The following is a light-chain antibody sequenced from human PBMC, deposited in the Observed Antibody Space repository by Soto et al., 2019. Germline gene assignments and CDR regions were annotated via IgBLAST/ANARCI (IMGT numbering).Light chain of an antibody. CDR1: RSDVGAYNY. CDR3: NSYGGTNNFGV. V-gene: IGLV2-8*01. J-gene: IGLJ3*02. Sequence: QSALTQPPSASGSPGQSVTISCTGTRSDVGAYNYVSWYQQHPGKAPKLLIYEVSKRPSGVPDRFSGSKSGNTASLTVPGLQAEDEADYYCNSYGGTNNFGVFGGGTKLTVL. CDR2: EVS.